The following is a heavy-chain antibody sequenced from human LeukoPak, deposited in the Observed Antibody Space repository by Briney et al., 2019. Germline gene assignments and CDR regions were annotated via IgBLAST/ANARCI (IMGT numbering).Heavy chain of an antibody. Sequence: SETLSLTCTVSGGSISSYYWSWIRQPPGKGLEWIGYIYYRGSTNYNPSLKSRVTISVDTSKNQFSLKLSSVTAADTAVYYCARGEYSYGYTYYYYYYMDIWGNGTTVPIS. J-gene: IGHJ6*03. CDR3: ARGEYSYGYTYYYYYYMDI. V-gene: IGHV4-59*01. CDR1: GGSISSYY. D-gene: IGHD5-18*01. CDR2: IYYRGST.